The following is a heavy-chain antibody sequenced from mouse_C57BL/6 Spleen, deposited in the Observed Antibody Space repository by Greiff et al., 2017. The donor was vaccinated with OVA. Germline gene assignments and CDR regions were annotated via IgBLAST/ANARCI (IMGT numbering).Heavy chain of an antibody. V-gene: IGHV1-80*01. Sequence: QVQLQQSGAELVKPGASVKISCKASGYAFSSYWMNWVKQRPGKGLEWIGQIYPGDGDTNYNGKFKGKATLTADKSSSTAYMQLSSLTSEDSAVYFCARKEATGSAWFAYWGQGTLVTVSA. CDR3: ARKEATGSAWFAY. CDR2: IYPGDGDT. J-gene: IGHJ3*01. D-gene: IGHD4-1*02. CDR1: GYAFSSYW.